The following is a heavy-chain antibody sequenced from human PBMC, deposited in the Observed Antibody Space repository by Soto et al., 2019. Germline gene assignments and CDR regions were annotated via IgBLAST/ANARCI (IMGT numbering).Heavy chain of an antibody. D-gene: IGHD3-16*01. J-gene: IGHJ4*02. CDR2: TSDDESRK. Sequence: QVQLVESGGGVVQPGRSLRLSCAASGFTFSSYAMHWVRQAPGKGLEWMAITSDDESRKYYADSVRGRFTISRDNSKNTLYLQMNSLRDADTALLYCARVAGRGSFLIDYWGQGTLVTVSS. V-gene: IGHV3-30*04. CDR1: GFTFSSYA. CDR3: ARVAGRGSFLIDY.